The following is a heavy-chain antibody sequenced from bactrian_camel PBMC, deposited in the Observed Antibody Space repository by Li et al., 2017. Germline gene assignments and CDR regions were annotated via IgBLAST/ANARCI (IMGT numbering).Heavy chain of an antibody. D-gene: IGHD5*01. CDR3: VADYDLTLCAGWVRLPFDY. CDR2: IWTGDGRT. CDR1: GYTNRRYC. J-gene: IGHJ4*01. Sequence: QLVESGGGSVQVGGSLRLSCAASGYTNRRYCMGWFRLTPHGTAREGIASIWTGDGRTDYAASVKGRFTIARDAAENTLYLRMNNLEPEDTAKYYCVADYDLTLCAGWVRLPFDYSGQGTQVTV. V-gene: IGHV3S28*01.